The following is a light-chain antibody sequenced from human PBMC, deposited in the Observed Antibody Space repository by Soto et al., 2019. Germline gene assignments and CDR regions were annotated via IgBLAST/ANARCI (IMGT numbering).Light chain of an antibody. CDR2: LGS. V-gene: IGKV2-28*01. J-gene: IGKJ4*01. CDR3: MQALQTRLT. CDR1: QSLLHSNGYNC. Sequence: DIVMTQSPLSLPVTPGEPASISCGSSQSLLHSNGYNCLDWYLQKPGQSPQLLIYLGSNRASGVPDRFSGSGSGTDFTLKISRVEAEDVGVYYCMQALQTRLTFGGGTKVEIK.